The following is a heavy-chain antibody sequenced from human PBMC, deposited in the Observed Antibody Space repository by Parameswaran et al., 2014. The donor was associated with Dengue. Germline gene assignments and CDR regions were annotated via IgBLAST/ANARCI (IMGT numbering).Heavy chain of an antibody. CDR3: AREGDRFLEQGFDY. Sequence: RWIRQPPGKGLEWIGYIYYSGSTNYNPSLKSRVTISVDTSKNQFSLKLSSVTAADTAVYYCAREGDRFLEQGFDYWGQGTLVTVSS. CDR2: IYYSGST. J-gene: IGHJ4*02. D-gene: IGHD3-3*01. V-gene: IGHV4-59*01.